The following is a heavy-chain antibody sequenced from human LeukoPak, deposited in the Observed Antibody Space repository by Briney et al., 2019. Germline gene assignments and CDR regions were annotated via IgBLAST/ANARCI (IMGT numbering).Heavy chain of an antibody. V-gene: IGHV3-7*01. CDR2: IKQDGSEK. J-gene: IGHJ6*04. CDR1: GFTFSSYW. Sequence: PGGSLRLSCAASGFTFSSYWMSWVRQAPGKGLEGGANIKQDGSEKYYVDSVKGRFTISRDNAKNSLYLQMNSLRAEDTAVYYCAELGITMIGGVWGKGTTVTISS. D-gene: IGHD3-10*02. CDR3: AELGITMIGGV.